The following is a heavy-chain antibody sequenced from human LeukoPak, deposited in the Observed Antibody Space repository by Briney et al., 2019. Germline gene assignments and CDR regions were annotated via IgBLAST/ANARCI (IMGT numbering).Heavy chain of an antibody. CDR3: ARDPPVGHSGVRGVIINLIFDY. D-gene: IGHD3-10*01. V-gene: IGHV3-30-3*01. CDR1: GFTFSSYA. Sequence: GGSLRLSCAASGFTFSSYAMHWVRKAPGKGLEWVAVISYDGSNKYYADSVKGRFTISRDNSKNTLYLQMNSLRAEDTAVYYCARDPPVGHSGVRGVIINLIFDYWGQGTLVTVSS. J-gene: IGHJ4*02. CDR2: ISYDGSNK.